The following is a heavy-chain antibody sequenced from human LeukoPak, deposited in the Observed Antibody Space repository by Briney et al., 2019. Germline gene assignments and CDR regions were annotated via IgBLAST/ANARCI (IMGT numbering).Heavy chain of an antibody. D-gene: IGHD3-22*01. J-gene: IGHJ4*02. CDR3: AREYYDSSGYAIDY. CDR2: FIPIFGTA. CDR1: GGTFSSYA. Sequence: SVKVSCKASGGTFSSYAISWVRQAPGQGREWMGGFIPIFGTANYAQKFQGRVTITTDESTSTAYMELSSLRSEDTAVYYCAREYYDSSGYAIDYWGQGTLVTVSS. V-gene: IGHV1-69*05.